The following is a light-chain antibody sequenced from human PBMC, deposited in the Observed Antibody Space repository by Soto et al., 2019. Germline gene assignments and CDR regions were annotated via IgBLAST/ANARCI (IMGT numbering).Light chain of an antibody. Sequence: EIVLTQSPATLSLSPGERATLSCRASQSFSSYLAWYQQKPGQAPRLLIYDASKRATGIPARFSGRGSGTDSTLTISSREPEDFAVYYCQQRSNWPPVITFGQGTRLEIK. CDR2: DAS. V-gene: IGKV3-11*01. CDR1: QSFSSY. CDR3: QQRSNWPPVIT. J-gene: IGKJ5*01.